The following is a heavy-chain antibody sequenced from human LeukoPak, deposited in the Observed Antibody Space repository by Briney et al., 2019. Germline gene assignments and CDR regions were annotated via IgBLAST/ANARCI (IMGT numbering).Heavy chain of an antibody. D-gene: IGHD1-1*01. J-gene: IGHJ4*02. CDR3: AKTDAY. V-gene: IGHV3-74*01. Sequence: GGSLRLSCAASGFTFSRNWMHWVPQAPGKGLVWVSRINSDGSITNYADSVKGRFTISRDNAKNTLYLQMSRLRAEDTAVYYCAKTDAYWGQGTLVTVSS. CDR2: INSDGSIT. CDR1: GFTFSRNW.